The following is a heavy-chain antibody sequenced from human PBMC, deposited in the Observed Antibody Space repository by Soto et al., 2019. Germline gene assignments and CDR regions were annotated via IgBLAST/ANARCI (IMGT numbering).Heavy chain of an antibody. J-gene: IGHJ4*02. CDR3: TRGHNELAANRRRFDY. Sequence: QVQLQQWGAGLLKPSETLSLTCAVYGGYFSGYYWSWIRQPPGKGLEWIGEINHSGSTNYNPSLKSRVTISVDTTKNQFSLKLSSVAAADTAVYYCTRGHNELAANRRRFDYWGQGTLVTVSS. D-gene: IGHD2-15*01. V-gene: IGHV4-34*01. CDR2: INHSGST. CDR1: GGYFSGYY.